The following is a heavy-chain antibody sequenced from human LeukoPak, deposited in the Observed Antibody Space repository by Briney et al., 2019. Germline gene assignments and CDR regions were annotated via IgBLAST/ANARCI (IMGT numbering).Heavy chain of an antibody. Sequence: GGSLRLSCAASGFTFSSYDMNWVRQGPGKGLEWVSYISSSSSTIYYADSVKGRFIISRDNAKSSLYLQMNSLRAEDTAVYYCARDVSGIYGLLNYWGQGTLVTVSS. D-gene: IGHD1-26*01. CDR2: ISSSSSTI. CDR3: ARDVSGIYGLLNY. CDR1: GFTFSSYD. V-gene: IGHV3-48*01. J-gene: IGHJ4*02.